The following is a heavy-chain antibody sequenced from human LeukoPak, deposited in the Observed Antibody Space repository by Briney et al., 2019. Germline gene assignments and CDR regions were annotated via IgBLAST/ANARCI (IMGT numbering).Heavy chain of an antibody. Sequence: GASVKVSCKASGGTFSSYAISWVRQAPGQGLEWMGGLIPKFGTTNYAQKLQGRLTITADVFTSTAYTNLSSLGSEDTAVYYCAAHWCSTTNCYIPYWGQGTLVTVSS. J-gene: IGHJ4*02. CDR2: LIPKFGTT. V-gene: IGHV1-69*13. CDR1: GGTFSSYA. CDR3: AAHWCSTTNCYIPY. D-gene: IGHD2-2*01.